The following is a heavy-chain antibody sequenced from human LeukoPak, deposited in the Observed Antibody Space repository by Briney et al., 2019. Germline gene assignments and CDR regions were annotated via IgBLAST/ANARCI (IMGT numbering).Heavy chain of an antibody. CDR1: GGSISSGSYY. J-gene: IGHJ5*02. V-gene: IGHV4-61*02. CDR2: IYTSGST. CDR3: ARDHDSSGYYSPNWFDP. D-gene: IGHD3-22*01. Sequence: SETLSLTCTVSGGSISSGSYYWSWIRQPAGKGLEWIGRIYTSGSTNYNPSLKSRVTISVDTSKNQFSLKLSSVTAADTAVYYCARDHDSSGYYSPNWFDPWGQGTLITVSS.